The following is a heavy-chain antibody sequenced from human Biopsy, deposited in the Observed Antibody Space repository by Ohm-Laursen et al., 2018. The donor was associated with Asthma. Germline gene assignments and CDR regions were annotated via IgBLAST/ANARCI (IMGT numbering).Heavy chain of an antibody. CDR2: IMTVLGTT. D-gene: IGHD6-19*01. J-gene: IGHJ6*02. Sequence: SVKVSCKAPGGTFSNFAISWVRQAPGQGLEWLGGIMTVLGTTNYARKFQGRVTITADESTSTAYMEVTSLRSEDTAIYYCARCQVGYSSGWSLLLKKIYYSGMDVWGQGTAVTVSS. CDR1: GGTFSNFA. V-gene: IGHV1-69*13. CDR3: ARCQVGYSSGWSLLLKKIYYSGMDV.